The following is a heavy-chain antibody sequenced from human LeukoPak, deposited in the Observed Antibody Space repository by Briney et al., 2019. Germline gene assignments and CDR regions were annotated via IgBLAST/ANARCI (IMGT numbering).Heavy chain of an antibody. Sequence: GGSLRLSCAASGFTVSSNYMSWVRQAPGKGPEWVSLIYAGGSTYYADAVKGRFTISRHNSKNTLHLQMNSLRVEDTAVNYCAKTQGYYDAWGQGALVTVSS. CDR3: AKTQGYYDA. D-gene: IGHD2-15*01. CDR1: GFTVSSNY. CDR2: IYAGGST. J-gene: IGHJ5*02. V-gene: IGHV3-53*04.